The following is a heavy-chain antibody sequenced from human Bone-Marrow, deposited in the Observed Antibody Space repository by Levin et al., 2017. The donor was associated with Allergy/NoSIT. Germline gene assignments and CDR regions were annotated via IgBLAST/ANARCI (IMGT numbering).Heavy chain of an antibody. CDR1: GFIVSRNY. J-gene: IGHJ4*02. CDR3: ARESGYDRGTGFH. D-gene: IGHD5-12*01. Sequence: GGSLRLSCAGSGFIVSRNYMSWVRQAPGKGLEWLSIVYGDGITYYADSVKGRFIIFRDNSKNTLYLQMNSLTTDDTAVYYCARESGYDRGTGFHWGQGTLVTVSS. V-gene: IGHV3-66*02. CDR2: VYGDGIT.